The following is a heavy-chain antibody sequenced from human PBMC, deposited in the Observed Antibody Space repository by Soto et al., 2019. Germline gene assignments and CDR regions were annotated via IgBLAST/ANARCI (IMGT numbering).Heavy chain of an antibody. CDR3: ARAPYRGRFLEWLLFSDAFDI. CDR1: GYTFTSYD. Sequence: AVKVSRKASGYTFTSYDITLVRHATGRGVEWMGWMNPNSGNTGYAQKFQGRLTMTRNTYISTAYMELSSLRSEDTAVYYCARAPYRGRFLEWLLFSDAFDIWAKATMVTVSS. D-gene: IGHD3-3*01. CDR2: MNPNSGNT. V-gene: IGHV1-8*01. J-gene: IGHJ3*02.